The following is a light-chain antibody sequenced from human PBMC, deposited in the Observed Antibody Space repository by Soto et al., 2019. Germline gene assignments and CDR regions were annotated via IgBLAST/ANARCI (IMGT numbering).Light chain of an antibody. J-gene: IGLJ3*02. CDR3: QSYDSSLSVGV. CDR2: GNS. Sequence: QSVLTQPPSVSGAPGQRVTISCTASSSNIGAGYDVHWYQQLPGTAPKLLIYGNSNRPSGVPDRFSGSKSGTSASLAITGLQAEDEADYYCQSYDSSLSVGVFGGGTKVTVL. V-gene: IGLV1-40*01. CDR1: SSNIGAGYD.